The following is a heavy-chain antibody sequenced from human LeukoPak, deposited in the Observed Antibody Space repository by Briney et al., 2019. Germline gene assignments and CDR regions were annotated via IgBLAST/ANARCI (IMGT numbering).Heavy chain of an antibody. CDR3: ARDNYERYYHYGMDV. Sequence: SETLSLTCTVSGASISSHYWSWIRQPPGKGLEWIGEIYHSGSTNYNPSLKSRVTISVDKSKNQFSLKLSSVTAADTAVYYCARDNYERYYHYGMDVWGQGTTVTVSS. CDR1: GASISSHY. CDR2: IYHSGST. D-gene: IGHD3-22*01. J-gene: IGHJ6*02. V-gene: IGHV4-59*11.